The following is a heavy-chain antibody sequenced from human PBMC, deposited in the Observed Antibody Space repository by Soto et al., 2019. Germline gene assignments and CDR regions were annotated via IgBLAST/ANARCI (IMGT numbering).Heavy chain of an antibody. CDR3: AKASGWFGEFDY. CDR2: ISGSGGST. V-gene: IGHV3-23*01. J-gene: IGHJ4*02. Sequence: AISGSGGSTYYADSVKGRFTISRDNSKNTLYLQMNSLRAEDTAVYYCAKASGWFGEFDYWGQGTLVTVS. D-gene: IGHD3-10*01.